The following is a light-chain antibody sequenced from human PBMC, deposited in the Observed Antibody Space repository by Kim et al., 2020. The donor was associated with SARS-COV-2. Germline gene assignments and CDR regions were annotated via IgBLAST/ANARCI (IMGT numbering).Light chain of an antibody. CDR3: QQDNSYPYT. CDR2: KAS. CDR1: QSISSW. V-gene: IGKV1-5*03. Sequence: DIQMTQSPSTLSASVGDRVTITCRASQSISSWLAWYQQKPGKAPNLLIYKASSLESGVPSRFRGSGSGTEFTLTISSLQPDDFATYSCQQDNSYPYTFGQGTKLEI. J-gene: IGKJ2*01.